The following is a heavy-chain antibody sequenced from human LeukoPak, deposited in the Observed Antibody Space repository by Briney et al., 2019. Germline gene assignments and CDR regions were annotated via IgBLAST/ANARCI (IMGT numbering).Heavy chain of an antibody. D-gene: IGHD4-23*01. J-gene: IGHJ4*02. CDR2: ISDGGEGT. Sequence: GGSLRLSCAASGFDLWRYAMSWVRQAPGKGPEWVADISDGGEGTHYADSVQGRFRVSRDNSKKTLFLQLGSLRVQDTAIYHCVRVNYGGNSGYHFDYWGQGTLVIVSS. V-gene: IGHV3-23*01. CDR3: VRVNYGGNSGYHFDY. CDR1: GFDLWRYA.